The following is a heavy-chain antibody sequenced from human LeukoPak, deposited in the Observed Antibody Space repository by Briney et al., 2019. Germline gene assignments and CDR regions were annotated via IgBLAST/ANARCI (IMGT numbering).Heavy chain of an antibody. J-gene: IGHJ6*02. CDR3: ARGRPRESYGMDV. CDR2: ISNSSRYL. D-gene: IGHD1-26*01. Sequence: PGGSLRLFCAASGFTFSSYSMNWVRQAAGKGLEWVSSISNSSRYLYYADSVKGRFTISRDNAKNSLYLQMNSLRAKDTAVYFCARGRPRESYGMDVWGQGTTVTVSS. CDR1: GFTFSSYS. V-gene: IGHV3-21*01.